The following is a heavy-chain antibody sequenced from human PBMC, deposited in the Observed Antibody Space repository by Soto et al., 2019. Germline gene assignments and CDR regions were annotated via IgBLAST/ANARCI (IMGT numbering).Heavy chain of an antibody. CDR3: AKDQGPYVGGAFDI. D-gene: IGHD3-10*02. CDR2: ISGSGGST. V-gene: IGHV3-23*01. J-gene: IGHJ3*02. Sequence: LSLTCAASGFTFSSYAMSWVRQAPGKGLEWVSAISGSGGSTYYADSVKGRFTISRDNSKNTLYLQMNSLRAEDTAVYYCAKDQGPYVGGAFDIWGQGTMVTVSS. CDR1: GFTFSSYA.